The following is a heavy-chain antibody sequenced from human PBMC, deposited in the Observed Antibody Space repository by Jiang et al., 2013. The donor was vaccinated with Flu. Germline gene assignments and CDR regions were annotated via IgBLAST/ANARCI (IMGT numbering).Heavy chain of an antibody. Sequence: VQLVESGGRVVKAGESLRLSCAASGFGFNGAWMSWVRQAPGKGLEWVGRIKAKTDVGATDYAAPVKGRFTISRDVSVETLYLQMNSLQTEDTGVYYCTTIFFGRVGEFQDWGLGTLVTVSS. J-gene: IGHJ4*02. D-gene: IGHD3-10*01. CDR1: GFGFNGAW. CDR3: TTIFFGRVGEFQD. CDR2: IKAKTDVGAT. V-gene: IGHV3-15*01.